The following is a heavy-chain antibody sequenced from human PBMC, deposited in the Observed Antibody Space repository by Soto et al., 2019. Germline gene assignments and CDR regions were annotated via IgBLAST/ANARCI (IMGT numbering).Heavy chain of an antibody. CDR2: IIPIFGTA. J-gene: IGHJ4*02. D-gene: IGHD6-13*01. CDR3: ARQSSSWYGGFDY. Sequence: SVKVSCKASGGTFSSYAISWVRQAPGQGLEWMGGIIPIFGTANYAQKFQGRVTITADKSTSTAYMELSSLRSEDTAVYYCARQSSSWYGGFDYWGQGTLVTVSA. CDR1: GGTFSSYA. V-gene: IGHV1-69*06.